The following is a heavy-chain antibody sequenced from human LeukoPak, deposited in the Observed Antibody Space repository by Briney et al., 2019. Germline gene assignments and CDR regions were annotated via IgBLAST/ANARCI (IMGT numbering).Heavy chain of an antibody. CDR3: ARGVKGFVVVPAAIRLDP. CDR2: INHSGST. Sequence: SETLSPTCAVYGGSFSGYYWSWIRQPPGKGLEWIGEINHSGSTNYNPSLKSRVTISVDTSMNQFSLKLSSVTAADTAVYYCARGVKGFVVVPAAIRLDPWGQGTLVTVSS. CDR1: GGSFSGYY. V-gene: IGHV4-34*01. D-gene: IGHD2-2*01. J-gene: IGHJ5*02.